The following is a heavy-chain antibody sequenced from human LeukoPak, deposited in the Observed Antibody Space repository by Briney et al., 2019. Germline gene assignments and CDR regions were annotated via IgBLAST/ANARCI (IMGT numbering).Heavy chain of an antibody. V-gene: IGHV4-34*01. CDR3: ARRALWFGELLYFDY. CDR1: GGSFSGYY. Sequence: SETLSLTCAVYGGSFSGYYWSWIRQPPGKGLEWIGEINHSGSTNYNPSLKSRVTISVDTSKNQFSLKLSSVTAADTAVYYCARRALWFGELLYFDYSGQGTLVTVSS. CDR2: INHSGST. D-gene: IGHD3-10*01. J-gene: IGHJ4*02.